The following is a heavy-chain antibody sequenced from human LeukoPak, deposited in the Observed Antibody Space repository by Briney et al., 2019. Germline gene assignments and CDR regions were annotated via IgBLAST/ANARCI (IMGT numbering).Heavy chain of an antibody. CDR1: GGSFSGYY. CDR3: ARGGYSYGYEGSSSWYTCFDY. CDR2: INHSGST. D-gene: IGHD5-18*01. Sequence: PSETLSLTCAVYGGSFSGYYWSWIRQPPGKGLEWIGEINHSGSTNYNPSLKSRVTISVDTSKNQFSLKLSSVTAADTAVYYCARGGYSYGYEGSSSWYTCFDYWGQGTLVTVSS. J-gene: IGHJ4*02. V-gene: IGHV4-34*01.